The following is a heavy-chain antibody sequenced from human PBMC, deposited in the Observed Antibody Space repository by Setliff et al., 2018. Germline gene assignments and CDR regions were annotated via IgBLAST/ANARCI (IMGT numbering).Heavy chain of an antibody. CDR3: AKESANYYYYMDV. J-gene: IGHJ6*03. V-gene: IGHV3-33*06. Sequence: HPGGSLRLSCAASGFTFSSCGMHWVRQAPGKGLEWVAVIWYDGSNKYYADSVKGRFTISRDNSKNTLYLQMNSLRAEDTAVYYCAKESANYYYYMDVWGKGTTVTVSS. CDR2: IWYDGSNK. CDR1: GFTFSSCG.